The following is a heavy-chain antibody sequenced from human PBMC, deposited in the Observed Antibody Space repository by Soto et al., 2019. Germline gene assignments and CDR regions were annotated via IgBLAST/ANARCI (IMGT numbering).Heavy chain of an antibody. V-gene: IGHV3-15*07. Sequence: EVQLVESGGGLVKPGGSLRLSCAASGFTFSNAWMNWVRQAPGKGLEWVGRIKSKTDGGTTDYAAPVKGRFTISRDDSTNTLSLQMNSLNTDDTAVDYWTPGFAGTWGQGTLVTVSS. D-gene: IGHD3-3*01. CDR1: GFTFSNAW. CDR2: IKSKTDGGTT. CDR3: TPGFAGT. J-gene: IGHJ5*02.